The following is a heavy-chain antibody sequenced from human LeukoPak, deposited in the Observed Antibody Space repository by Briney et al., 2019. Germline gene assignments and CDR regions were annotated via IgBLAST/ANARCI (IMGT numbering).Heavy chain of an antibody. V-gene: IGHV3-48*03. CDR1: GFTFSSYE. CDR2: ISSSGSTI. D-gene: IGHD4-11*01. J-gene: IGHJ4*02. Sequence: PGGSLRLSCAASGFTFSSYEMNWVRQAPGKGLEWVSYISSSGSTIYYADSVKGRFTISRDNSKNTLYLQMNSLRAEDTAVYYCAKDLEGLAFTVLAGFDYWGQGTLVTVSS. CDR3: AKDLEGLAFTVLAGFDY.